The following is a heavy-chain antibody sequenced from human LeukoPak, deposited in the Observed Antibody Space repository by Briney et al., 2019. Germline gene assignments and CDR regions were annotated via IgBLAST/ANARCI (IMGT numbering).Heavy chain of an antibody. CDR3: ARERDFWSGYYRVLDWFDP. CDR2: IIPIFGTA. Sequence: GASVKVSCKASGGTFSSYAISWVRQAPGQGLEWMGGIIPIFGTANYAQKFQGRVTITADESTSTAYMELSSLRSEDTAVYHCARERDFWSGYYRVLDWFDPWGQGTLVTVSS. CDR1: GGTFSSYA. J-gene: IGHJ5*02. D-gene: IGHD3-3*01. V-gene: IGHV1-69*13.